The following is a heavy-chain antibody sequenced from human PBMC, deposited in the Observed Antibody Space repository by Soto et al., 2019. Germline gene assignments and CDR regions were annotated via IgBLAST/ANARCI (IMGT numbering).Heavy chain of an antibody. CDR1: GGSISSGGYS. CDR2: IYYSGST. J-gene: IGHJ4*02. V-gene: IGHV4-31*03. D-gene: IGHD3-16*01. Sequence: PSETLSLTCTVSGGSISSGGYSWSWIRQHPGKGLEWIGYIYYSGSTYYNPSLKSRVTISVDTSKNQFSLKLSSVTAADTAVYYCARAAVQRTFNFDYWGQGTLVTVS. CDR3: ARAAVQRTFNFDY.